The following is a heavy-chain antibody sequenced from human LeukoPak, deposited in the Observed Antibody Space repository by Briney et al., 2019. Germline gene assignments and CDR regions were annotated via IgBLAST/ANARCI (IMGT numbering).Heavy chain of an antibody. V-gene: IGHV4-61*05. CDR1: GGSISSSSYY. D-gene: IGHD5-24*01. J-gene: IGHJ3*02. CDR2: IYYSGST. Sequence: PSETLSLTCTVSGGSISSSSYYWGWIRQPPGKGLEWIGYIYYSGSTNYNPSLKSRVTISVDTSKNQFSLKLSSVTAADTAVYYCARGADGYFTRAFDIWGQGTMVTVSS. CDR3: ARGADGYFTRAFDI.